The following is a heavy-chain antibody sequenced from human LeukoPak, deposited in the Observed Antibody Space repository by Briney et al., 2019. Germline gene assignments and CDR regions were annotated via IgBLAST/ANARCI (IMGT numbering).Heavy chain of an antibody. Sequence: ASVKVSCKASGYTFTSYGISWVRQAPGQGLEWMGWISAYNGNTNYAQKLQGRVTMTTDTSTSTAYMELSSLRSEDTAVYYCARVVVPAAIPGGYYGMDVWGQGTTVTVSS. D-gene: IGHD2-2*01. V-gene: IGHV1-18*01. J-gene: IGHJ6*02. CDR1: GYTFTSYG. CDR2: ISAYNGNT. CDR3: ARVVVPAAIPGGYYGMDV.